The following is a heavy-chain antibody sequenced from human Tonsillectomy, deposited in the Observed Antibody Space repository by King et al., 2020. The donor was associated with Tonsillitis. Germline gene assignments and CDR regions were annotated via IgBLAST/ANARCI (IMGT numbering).Heavy chain of an antibody. CDR1: GFTFSSYA. V-gene: IGHV3-23*04. CDR2: ISVSGGST. J-gene: IGHJ4*02. CDR3: AKVRPYCSSTSCYGGSYYFDY. D-gene: IGHD2-2*01. Sequence: VQLVESGGGLVQPGGSLRLSCAASGFTFSSYAMSWVRQAPGKGLEWVSAISVSGGSTYYADSVKGRFTISRDNSKNTLYLQMNSLRAEDTAVYYCAKVRPYCSSTSCYGGSYYFDYWGQGTLVTVSS.